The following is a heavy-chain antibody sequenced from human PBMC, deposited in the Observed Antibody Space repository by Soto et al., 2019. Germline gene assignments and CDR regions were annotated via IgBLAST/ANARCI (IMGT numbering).Heavy chain of an antibody. Sequence: GGTLRLSCAASGFTFSNFGMPWVRQAPGKGLEWVALIWYDGGSKNYADSVKGRFTISRGNSKNTLYLQMNSLRAEDTAVYYCAGVCNSWGRQCSVNFSAQAILLTVS. CDR1: GFTFSNFG. CDR2: IWYDGGSK. J-gene: IGHJ4*02. D-gene: IGHD3-16*01. V-gene: IGHV3-33*01. CDR3: AGVCNSWGRQCSVNF.